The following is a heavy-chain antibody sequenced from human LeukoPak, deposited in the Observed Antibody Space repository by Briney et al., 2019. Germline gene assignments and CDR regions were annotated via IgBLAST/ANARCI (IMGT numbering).Heavy chain of an antibody. J-gene: IGHJ4*02. CDR2: IIPILGIA. CDR3: ARDPVAARPIPWGD. D-gene: IGHD6-6*01. Sequence: SVKVSCKASGGTFSSYAISWVRQAPGQGLEWMGRIIPILGIANYAQKFQGRVTITADKSTSTAYMELSSLRSEDTAVYYCARDPVAARPIPWGDWGQGTLVTVFS. CDR1: GGTFSSYA. V-gene: IGHV1-69*04.